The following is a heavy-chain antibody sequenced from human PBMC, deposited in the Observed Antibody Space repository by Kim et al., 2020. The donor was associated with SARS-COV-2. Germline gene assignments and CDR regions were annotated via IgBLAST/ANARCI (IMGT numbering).Heavy chain of an antibody. CDR1: GFTFSSHA. Sequence: GGSLRLSCAASGFTFSSHAMSWVRQAPGKGLEWVSTISGTGGSTYYADPVKGRFTISRDNSKNTLYLQMNSLRAEDTAVYYCAKDQVKVRGVGVNWFDPWGQGTLVTVSS. D-gene: IGHD3-10*01. CDR3: AKDQVKVRGVGVNWFDP. CDR2: ISGTGGST. J-gene: IGHJ5*02. V-gene: IGHV3-23*01.